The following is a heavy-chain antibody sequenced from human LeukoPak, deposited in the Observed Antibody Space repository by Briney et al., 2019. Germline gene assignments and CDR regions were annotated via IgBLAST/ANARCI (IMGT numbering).Heavy chain of an antibody. CDR3: ARVGSNYQKGDAFDI. V-gene: IGHV4-59*01. Sequence: SETLSLTCTVSGDPISSYYWSWIRQSPGKGLEWLGDVFYTGRTNYNPSLKSRVTISVDTSKNQFSLKLSSVTAADTAVYYCARVGSNYQKGDAFDIWGQGTMVTVSS. D-gene: IGHD4-11*01. CDR2: VFYTGRT. J-gene: IGHJ3*02. CDR1: GDPISSYY.